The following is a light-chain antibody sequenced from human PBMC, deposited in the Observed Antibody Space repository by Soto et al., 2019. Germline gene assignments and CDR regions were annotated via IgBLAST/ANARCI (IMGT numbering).Light chain of an antibody. CDR1: SGHNSYA. CDR3: QTWGTGTVV. V-gene: IGLV4-69*01. CDR2: LNSDGSH. J-gene: IGLJ2*01. Sequence: QLVLTQSPSASASLGASVNLTCTLSSGHNSYAIAWHQQQPEKGPRYLMILNSDGSHSKGDGIPDRFSGSSSGAERYLTISSLQSEDEADYYCQTWGTGTVVFGGGTKLTVL.